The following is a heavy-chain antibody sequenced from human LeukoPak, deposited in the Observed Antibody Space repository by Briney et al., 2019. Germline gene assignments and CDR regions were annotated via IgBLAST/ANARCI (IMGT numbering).Heavy chain of an antibody. V-gene: IGHV1-24*01. CDR2: FDPEDGET. J-gene: IGHJ4*02. D-gene: IGHD1-7*01. Sequence: ASVKVSCKVSGYTLTELSMYWVRQAPGKRLEWMGGFDPEDGETIYAQKFQGRVTMTEDTSTDTAYMELSSLRSEDTAVYYCATGGWNYFMAEDYWGQGTLVTVSS. CDR3: ATGGWNYFMAEDY. CDR1: GYTLTELS.